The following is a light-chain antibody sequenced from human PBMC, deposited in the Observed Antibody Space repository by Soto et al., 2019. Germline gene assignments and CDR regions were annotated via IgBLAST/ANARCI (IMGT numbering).Light chain of an antibody. CDR3: QQYGHSLWT. Sequence: DMALTQSPGTLYLSPGERASLSCSASQSVSSGHLAWYQQKPGQAPRLLIYGASSRATGIPDRFSGSGSGTDFTLTISRLEPEDYAVYYCQQYGHSLWTFGQGTKVDI. J-gene: IGKJ1*01. V-gene: IGKV3-20*01. CDR2: GAS. CDR1: QSVSSGH.